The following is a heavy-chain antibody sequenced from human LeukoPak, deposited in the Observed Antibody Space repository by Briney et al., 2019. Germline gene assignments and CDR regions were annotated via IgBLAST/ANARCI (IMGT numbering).Heavy chain of an antibody. CDR3: ARDSRIVVVPAAHYGMDV. J-gene: IGHJ6*02. D-gene: IGHD2-2*01. CDR2: ISSSGSTI. Sequence: GGSLRLSCAASGFTFSDYYMSWIRQAPGKGLEWVSYISSSGSTIYYADSVKGRFTISRDNAKNSLYLQMNSLRAEDTAVYYCARDSRIVVVPAAHYGMDVWGQGPTVTVSS. CDR1: GFTFSDYY. V-gene: IGHV3-11*01.